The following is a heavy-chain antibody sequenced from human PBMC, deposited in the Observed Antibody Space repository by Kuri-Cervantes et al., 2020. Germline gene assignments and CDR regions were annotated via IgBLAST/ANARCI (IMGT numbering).Heavy chain of an antibody. CDR3: AREMMGSWYPFDY. CDR1: GFTFSSYV. D-gene: IGHD6-13*01. Sequence: GGSLRLSCAASGFTFSSYVIHWVRQAPGGGLEWVAVTSYDEMHKDYVDSVKGRFTISRDNSKNTLYLQMSSLRAEDTAVYYCAREMMGSWYPFDYWGQGTLVTVSS. J-gene: IGHJ4*02. CDR2: TSYDEMHK. V-gene: IGHV3-30*03.